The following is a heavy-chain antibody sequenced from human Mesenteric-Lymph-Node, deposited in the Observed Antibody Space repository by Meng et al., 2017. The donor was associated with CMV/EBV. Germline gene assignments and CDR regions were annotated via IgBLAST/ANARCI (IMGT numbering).Heavy chain of an antibody. CDR1: GYTFTYYG. J-gene: IGHJ3*02. CDR2: ISTYNGDT. V-gene: IGHV1-18*01. Sequence: ASVKVSCKASGYTFTYYGISWVRQAPGQGLEWMGWISTYNGDTKYAQKLQDRVIMTTDASTSTAYMELRSLRSDDTAVYYCARVLGSSSYIRGAFDIWGQGTMVTVSS. CDR3: ARVLGSSSYIRGAFDI. D-gene: IGHD6-6*01.